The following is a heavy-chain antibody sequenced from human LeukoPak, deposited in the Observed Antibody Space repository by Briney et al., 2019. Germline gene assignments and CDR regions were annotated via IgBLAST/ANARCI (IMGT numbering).Heavy chain of an antibody. V-gene: IGHV3-23*01. Sequence: GGSLRLSCAASGFIFSSYAMSWVRQAPGKGLEWVSAISGSGGSTYYADSVKGRFTISRDNSKNSLYLQMNSLRAEDTAIYYCARATASNWFDPWGQGTLVTVYS. CDR1: GFIFSSYA. J-gene: IGHJ5*02. D-gene: IGHD5-18*01. CDR3: ARATASNWFDP. CDR2: ISGSGGST.